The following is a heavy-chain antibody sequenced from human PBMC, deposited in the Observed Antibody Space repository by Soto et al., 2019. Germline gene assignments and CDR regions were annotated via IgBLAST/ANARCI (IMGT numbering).Heavy chain of an antibody. V-gene: IGHV1-69*13. Sequence: SVKVSCKASGGTFSSYAISWVRQAPGQGLEWMGGIIPIFGTANYAQKFQGRVTITADESTSTAYMELSSLRSEDTAVYYCAGDSQRGQWLPSYYYGMAVWGQGTTVPVSS. CDR2: IIPIFGTA. CDR3: AGDSQRGQWLPSYYYGMAV. D-gene: IGHD5-12*01. CDR1: GGTFSSYA. J-gene: IGHJ6*02.